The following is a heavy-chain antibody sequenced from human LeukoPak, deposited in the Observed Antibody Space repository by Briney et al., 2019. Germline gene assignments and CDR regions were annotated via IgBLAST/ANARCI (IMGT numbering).Heavy chain of an antibody. D-gene: IGHD2-15*01. Sequence: GGSLRLSCAASGFTFSDHYMDWVRQAPGKGLEWVGRTRNKDNSYTTEYAASVKGRFTISRDDSKNSLYLQMNSLKTVDTAVYYCARAGYCGDGGCRGGSAFDVWGQGTMVTVSS. CDR3: ARAGYCGDGGCRGGSAFDV. CDR1: GFTFSDHY. J-gene: IGHJ3*01. V-gene: IGHV3-72*01. CDR2: TRNKDNSYTT.